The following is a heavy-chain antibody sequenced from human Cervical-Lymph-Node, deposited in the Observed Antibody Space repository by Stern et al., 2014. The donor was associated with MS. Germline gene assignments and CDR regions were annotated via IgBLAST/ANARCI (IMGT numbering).Heavy chain of an antibody. D-gene: IGHD6-19*01. CDR2: IYRGGTT. J-gene: IGHJ6*02. CDR3: ARTGYSSGWVYGMDV. V-gene: IGHV3-53*04. Sequence: VHLVQSGGGLVQPGGSLRLSCAASGFNVSNDYMSWVRQAPGKGLEWVSVIYRGGTTYYAGSVKGRFTISRHDSKNTLSLQMNSLRPEDTAIYYCARTGYSSGWVYGMDVWGQGTTVTVSS. CDR1: GFNVSNDY.